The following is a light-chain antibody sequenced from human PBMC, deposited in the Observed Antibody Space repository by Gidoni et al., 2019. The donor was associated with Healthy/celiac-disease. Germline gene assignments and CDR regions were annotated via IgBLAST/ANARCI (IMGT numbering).Light chain of an antibody. J-gene: IGKJ4*01. CDR1: PSVSSN. CDR2: GAS. V-gene: IGKV3-15*01. Sequence: DIVMTQSPATLSVYPGERATLACRASPSVSSNLAWYQQKPGQAPRLLIYGASTRATGNPARFSGSGSGTEVTLTISSLQSEDFAVYYCQQYNNWPPLTFGGGTKVEIK. CDR3: QQYNNWPPLT.